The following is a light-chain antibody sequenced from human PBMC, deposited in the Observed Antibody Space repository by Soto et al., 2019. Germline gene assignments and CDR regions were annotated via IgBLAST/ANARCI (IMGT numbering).Light chain of an antibody. J-gene: IGKJ4*01. CDR3: QQYGSSPALT. CDR1: QSIANND. Sequence: EIMLTQSPGTLSWSPGERATLSCRASQSIANNDLAGYQQKPGQTPRLLIYGASSRATGISARFSGSGSGTDFTLTISRLEPEDFAVYYCQQYGSSPALTFGGGTKVEIK. V-gene: IGKV3-20*01. CDR2: GAS.